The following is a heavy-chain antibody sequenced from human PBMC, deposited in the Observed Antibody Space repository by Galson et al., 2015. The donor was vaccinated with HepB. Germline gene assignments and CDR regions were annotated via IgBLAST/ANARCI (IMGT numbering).Heavy chain of an antibody. CDR1: GFTFSSYG. D-gene: IGHD3-22*01. CDR3: AKDSGYYDSSGAFDY. V-gene: IGHV3-30*18. J-gene: IGHJ4*02. CDR2: ISYDGSNK. Sequence: LRLSCAASGFTFSSYGMHWVRQAPGKGLEWVAVISYDGSNKYYADSVKGRFTISRDNSKNTLYLQMNSLRAEDTAVYYCAKDSGYYDSSGAFDYWGQGTLVTVSS.